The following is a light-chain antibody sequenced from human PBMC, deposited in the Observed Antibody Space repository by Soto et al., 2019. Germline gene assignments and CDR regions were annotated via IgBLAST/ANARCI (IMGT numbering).Light chain of an antibody. Sequence: EIVMTQSPATLSVSPGERATLSCRASQSVSSNLAWYQQKPGQAPRLLIYGASTRATGIPARFSGSGSGTEFTLTSSSLPSEDFAVYYCQQYGTWWTFGQGTKVEIK. V-gene: IGKV3-15*01. CDR2: GAS. CDR3: QQYGTWWT. J-gene: IGKJ1*01. CDR1: QSVSSN.